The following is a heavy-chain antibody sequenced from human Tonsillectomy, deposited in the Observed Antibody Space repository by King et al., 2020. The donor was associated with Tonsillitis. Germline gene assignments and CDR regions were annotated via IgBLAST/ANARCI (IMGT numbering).Heavy chain of an antibody. Sequence: QLVQSGGGLVKPGGSLRLSCAASGFTFSNAWMSWVRQAPGKGLEWVGRIKSKTDGGTTDYAAPVKGRFTISRDDSKNMLYLQMNSLKTEDTAVYYCTTGIHLAAAGVVDYWGQGTLVTVSS. V-gene: IGHV3-15*01. J-gene: IGHJ4*02. CDR3: TTGIHLAAAGVVDY. CDR1: GFTFSNAW. CDR2: IKSKTDGGTT. D-gene: IGHD6-13*01.